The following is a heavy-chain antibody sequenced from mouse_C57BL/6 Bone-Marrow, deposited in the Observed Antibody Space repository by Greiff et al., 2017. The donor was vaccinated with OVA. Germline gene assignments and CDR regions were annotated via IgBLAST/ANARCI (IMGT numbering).Heavy chain of an antibody. CDR1: EYEFPSHD. CDR2: INSDGGST. J-gene: IGHJ4*01. D-gene: IGHD1-1*01. CDR3: ARQGYYGPGAMDY. Sequence: DVMLVESGGGLVQPGESLKLSCESNEYEFPSHDMSWVRKTPEKRLELVAAINSDGGSTYYPDTMERRFIISRDNTKKTLYLQMSSLRSEDTALYYCARQGYYGPGAMDYWGQGTSVTVSS. V-gene: IGHV5-2*01.